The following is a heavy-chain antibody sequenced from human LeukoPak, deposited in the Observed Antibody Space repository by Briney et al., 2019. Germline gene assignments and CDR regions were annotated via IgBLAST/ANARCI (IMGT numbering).Heavy chain of an antibody. CDR1: GGSVSSGSYY. Sequence: SSETLSLTCTVSGGSVSSGSYYWSWIRQPPGKGLEWIGYIYYSGSTNYNPSLKSRVTISVDTSKNQFSLKLSSVTAADTAVYYCARENYGSGSYPDPWGQGTLVTVSS. V-gene: IGHV4-61*01. CDR2: IYYSGST. J-gene: IGHJ5*02. D-gene: IGHD3-10*01. CDR3: ARENYGSGSYPDP.